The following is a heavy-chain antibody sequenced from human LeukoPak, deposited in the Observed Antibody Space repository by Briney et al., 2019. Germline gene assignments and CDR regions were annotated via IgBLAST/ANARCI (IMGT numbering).Heavy chain of an antibody. D-gene: IGHD2-8*02. CDR1: GGSISNHY. Sequence: PSETLSLTCSVSGGSISNHYWSWIRQPPGKGLEWIAHIYSSGTTTYNPSLKSRVTISLDTSKNQFSLKLNSVTAADTAVYYCARTLLGRLFDYWGQGTLVTVSS. CDR3: ARTLLGRLFDY. V-gene: IGHV4-59*08. CDR2: IYSSGTT. J-gene: IGHJ4*02.